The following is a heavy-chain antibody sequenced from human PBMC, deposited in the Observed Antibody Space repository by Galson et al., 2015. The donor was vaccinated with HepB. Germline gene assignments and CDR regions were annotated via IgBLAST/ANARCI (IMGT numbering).Heavy chain of an antibody. V-gene: IGHV4-61*08. CDR2: VCYNGPT. CDR1: GASVSSRDFC. CDR3: TSGRDAYKTGF. D-gene: IGHD5-24*01. Sequence: ETLSLTCTVSGASVSSRDFCWSWIRQPPGERPEQIGYVCYNGPTTYNPSLKSRVSMSVDTSKNLLSLRVPSVTAADTAVYFCTSGRDAYKTGFWGQGTLVTVSS. J-gene: IGHJ4*02.